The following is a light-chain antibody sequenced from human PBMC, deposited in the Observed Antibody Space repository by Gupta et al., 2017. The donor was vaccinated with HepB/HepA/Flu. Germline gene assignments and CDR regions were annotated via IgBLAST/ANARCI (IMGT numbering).Light chain of an antibody. J-gene: IGKJ4*01. Sequence: DIQMTQSPAIVSASVGDRVTLTCRASRAISNSLAWYQQKPGKAPRLLISTASNLPTGIPARFSGSGSGTNFTLTISSLQFEDFAAYYCQHSNNWPPTFGGGTRVEIK. CDR2: TAS. CDR1: RAISNS. CDR3: QHSNNWPPT. V-gene: IGKV1-12*01.